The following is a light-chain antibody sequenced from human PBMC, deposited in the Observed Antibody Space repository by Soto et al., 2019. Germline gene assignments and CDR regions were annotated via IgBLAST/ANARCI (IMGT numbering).Light chain of an antibody. J-gene: IGKJ1*01. CDR2: DAS. V-gene: IGKV1-5*01. CDR1: QIIDTW. CDR3: QQYNSFSRT. Sequence: IQMTQSRSSLSASVGRRVTITCRASQIIDTWLAWYQQKPGRAPKVLIYDASSLESGVPSRFSGSGSGTEFNLTISSLQPDDFATYYCQQYNSFSRTFGQGTKVDIK.